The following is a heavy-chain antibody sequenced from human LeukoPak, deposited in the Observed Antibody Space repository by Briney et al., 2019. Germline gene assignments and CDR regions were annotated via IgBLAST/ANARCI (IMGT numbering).Heavy chain of an antibody. CDR1: GFTFSSYA. CDR3: AKSKSSSSYDALDI. D-gene: IGHD6-6*01. Sequence: GGSLRLSCVTSGFTFSSYAMSWVRQAPGKGLEWASVISGSGDNTYYADSVKGRFTISRDNSKNTLYLQMNYLRAEDTALYYCAKSKSSSSYDALDIWGQGTMVTVSS. CDR2: ISGSGDNT. V-gene: IGHV3-23*01. J-gene: IGHJ3*02.